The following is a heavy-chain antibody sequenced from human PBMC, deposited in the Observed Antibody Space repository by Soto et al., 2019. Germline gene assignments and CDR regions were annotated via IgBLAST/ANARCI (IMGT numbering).Heavy chain of an antibody. CDR3: ATPPLSPPLPSQH. Sequence: EVQLVESGGGLVKPGGSLRLSCAASGFTFSSYSMNWVRQAPGKGLEWVSSISSSSSYIYYADSVKGRFTISRDNAKNPLYLKITSLRAEDPAVYYCATPPLSPPLPSQHWGQATLVTVSS. J-gene: IGHJ1*01. V-gene: IGHV3-21*01. CDR2: ISSSSSYI. CDR1: GFTFSSYS.